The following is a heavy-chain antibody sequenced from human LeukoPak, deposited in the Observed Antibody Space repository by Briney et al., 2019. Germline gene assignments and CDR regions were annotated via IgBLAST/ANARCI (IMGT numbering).Heavy chain of an antibody. CDR2: ISSSGSTI. Sequence: GGSLRLSCAASGFTFSSYEMNWVRQAPGKGLEWVSYISSSGSTIYYADSVKGRFTISRDNAKNSLYLQMNSLRAEDTAVYYCARGRDGYREEKRAFDIWGQGTMVTVSS. CDR3: ARGRDGYREEKRAFDI. D-gene: IGHD5-24*01. J-gene: IGHJ3*02. CDR1: GFTFSSYE. V-gene: IGHV3-48*03.